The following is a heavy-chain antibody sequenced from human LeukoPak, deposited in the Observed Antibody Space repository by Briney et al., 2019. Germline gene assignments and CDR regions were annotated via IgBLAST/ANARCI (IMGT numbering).Heavy chain of an antibody. D-gene: IGHD6-19*01. V-gene: IGHV3-23*01. Sequence: GGSLRLSCAAFGFTFSSYAMSWVRQAPGKGLEWVSAISGSGGSTYYADSVKGRFTISRDNSKNTLYLQMNSLRAEDTAVYYCAKWKEQQWLVLKAFDIWGQGTMVTVSS. CDR3: AKWKEQQWLVLKAFDI. J-gene: IGHJ3*02. CDR2: ISGSGGST. CDR1: GFTFSSYA.